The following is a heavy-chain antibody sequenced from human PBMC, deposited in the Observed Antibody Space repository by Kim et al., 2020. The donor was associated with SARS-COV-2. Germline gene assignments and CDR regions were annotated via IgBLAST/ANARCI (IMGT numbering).Heavy chain of an antibody. J-gene: IGHJ4*02. CDR1: GFSVSNNY. CDR3: TIGPLSVRDY. Sequence: GGSLRLSCAASGFSVSNNYMTWVRQAPGKGLECVSVTYSTGYTNFADPVKGRFTISRDNSENTVHLQMTSLRGEDTAVYYCTIGPLSVRDYWGQRTLVTVS. CDR2: TYSTGYT. V-gene: IGHV3-53*01.